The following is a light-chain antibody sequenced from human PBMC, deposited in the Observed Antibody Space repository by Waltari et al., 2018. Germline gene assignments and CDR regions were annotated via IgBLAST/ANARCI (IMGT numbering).Light chain of an antibody. Sequence: QSALTQPRSVSGSPGPSVTISCPGTSSDVGTYTYVSWYQQHPAKAPKLMIYDVNKRPSGVPDRFSGSKSGNTASLTISGLQAEDEADYYCCAYAGSYTLVFGGGTKLTVL. CDR1: SSDVGTYTY. CDR3: CAYAGSYTLV. J-gene: IGLJ2*01. CDR2: DVN. V-gene: IGLV2-11*01.